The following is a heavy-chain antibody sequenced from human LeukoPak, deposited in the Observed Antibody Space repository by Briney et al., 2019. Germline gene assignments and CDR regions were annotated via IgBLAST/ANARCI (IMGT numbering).Heavy chain of an antibody. Sequence: GASVKVSCKTFGYTFTGYYIHWVRQAPGQGLEWMGRINPNSGGTNYAQKFQGRVTMTRDTSISTAYMELRSLRSDDTAVYYCARTDEYSGRPEADYWGQGTLVTVSS. J-gene: IGHJ4*02. CDR3: ARTDEYSGRPEADY. V-gene: IGHV1-2*06. CDR2: INPNSGGT. D-gene: IGHD1-26*01. CDR1: GYTFTGYY.